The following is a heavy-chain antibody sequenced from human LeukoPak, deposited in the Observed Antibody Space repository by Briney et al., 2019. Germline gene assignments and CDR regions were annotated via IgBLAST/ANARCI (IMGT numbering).Heavy chain of an antibody. Sequence: GASVKVSCKVSGYTLTELSMHWVRQAPGKGLEWMGGFDPEDGETIYAQKFQGRVTMTEDTSTDTAYMELSSLRSEDTAVYYCATVYRGGYSSSWYDYWGQGTLVTVSS. CDR1: GYTLTELS. V-gene: IGHV1-24*01. CDR3: ATVYRGGYSSSWYDY. CDR2: FDPEDGET. J-gene: IGHJ4*02. D-gene: IGHD6-13*01.